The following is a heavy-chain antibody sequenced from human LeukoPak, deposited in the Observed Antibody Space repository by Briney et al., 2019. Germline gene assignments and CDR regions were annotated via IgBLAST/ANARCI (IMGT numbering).Heavy chain of an antibody. J-gene: IGHJ4*02. D-gene: IGHD4-11*01. V-gene: IGHV4-39*01. Sequence: SETLSLTCTVSGGSISSSSHYWGWMRQPPGKGVEWIGSVYYNGDTYYNPSLKSRAITSVDTSRNQFSLRLSSVTAADMAIYYCARHKAYSDYVSDWGQGTLVTVSS. CDR3: ARHKAYSDYVSD. CDR1: GGSISSSSHY. CDR2: VYYNGDT.